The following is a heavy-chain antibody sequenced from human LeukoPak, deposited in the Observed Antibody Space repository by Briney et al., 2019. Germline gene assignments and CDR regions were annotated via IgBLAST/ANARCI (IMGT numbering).Heavy chain of an antibody. CDR3: ARSIWAAAGTVVLGYYYYYGMDV. Sequence: GGSLRLSCVVSGFTFHDYAMHWVRQAPGKGLEWVSSIDWDSGTIDYADSVKGRFTISRDNAKNSLYLQMNSLRAEDTAVYYCARSIWAAAGTVVLGYYYYYGMDVWGQGTTVTVSS. J-gene: IGHJ6*02. CDR2: IDWDSGTI. D-gene: IGHD6-13*01. CDR1: GFTFHDYA. V-gene: IGHV3-9*01.